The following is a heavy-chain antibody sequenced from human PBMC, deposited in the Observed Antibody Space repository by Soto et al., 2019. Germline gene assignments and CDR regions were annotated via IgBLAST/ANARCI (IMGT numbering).Heavy chain of an antibody. V-gene: IGHV3-21*01. D-gene: IGHD2-15*01. CDR1: GFIFSSYG. CDR2: ISSSSSYI. J-gene: IGHJ6*02. Sequence: PGGSLRLSCAASGFIFSSYGMNWVRQAPGKGLEWVSSISSSSSYIYYADSMKGRFTISRDNAKNSLYLQMNSLRAEDTAVYYCVRDGYSYYYYGMDVWGQGTTVTVYS. CDR3: VRDGYSYYYYGMDV.